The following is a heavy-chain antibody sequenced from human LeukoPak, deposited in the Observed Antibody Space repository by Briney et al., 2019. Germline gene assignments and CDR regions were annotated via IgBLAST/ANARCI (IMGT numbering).Heavy chain of an antibody. J-gene: IGHJ5*02. CDR1: GFTFSGSA. D-gene: IGHD4-11*01. Sequence: GGSLRLSCAASGFTFSGSAMHWVRQASGKGLEWVGRIRSKANSYATAYAASVKGRFTISRDDSKNTAYLQMNSLKTEDTAVYYCARGRSNYDWSWFDPWGQGTLVTVSS. CDR3: ARGRSNYDWSWFDP. V-gene: IGHV3-73*01. CDR2: IRSKANSYAT.